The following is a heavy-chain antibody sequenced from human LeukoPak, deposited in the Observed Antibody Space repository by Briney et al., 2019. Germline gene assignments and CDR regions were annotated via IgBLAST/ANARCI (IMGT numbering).Heavy chain of an antibody. Sequence: SETLSLTCTVSGGSISSYYWSWIRQPPGKGLEWNGYIYYSGSTNYNPSLKSRVTISVDTSKNQFSLKLSSVTAADTAVYYCARDSYDSSGYRRNFDIWGQGTMVTVSS. CDR2: IYYSGST. V-gene: IGHV4-59*01. D-gene: IGHD3-22*01. CDR3: ARDSYDSSGYRRNFDI. CDR1: GGSISSYY. J-gene: IGHJ3*02.